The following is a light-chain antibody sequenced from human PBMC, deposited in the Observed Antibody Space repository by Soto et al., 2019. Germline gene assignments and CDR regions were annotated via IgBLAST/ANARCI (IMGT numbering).Light chain of an antibody. Sequence: DIQMTQSPSSLSASVGDRVTITCRASQSITSYLNWYQQKPGKAPKLLIYAASSLLSGVPSRFSGSGSGTDFTLTISSLQPEDFATYNCQQSYSTLGLTFGGGTKVEIK. J-gene: IGKJ4*01. V-gene: IGKV1-39*01. CDR2: AAS. CDR1: QSITSY. CDR3: QQSYSTLGLT.